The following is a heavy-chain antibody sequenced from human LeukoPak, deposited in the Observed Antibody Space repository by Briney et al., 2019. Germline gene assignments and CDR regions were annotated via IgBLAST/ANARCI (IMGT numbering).Heavy chain of an antibody. CDR1: GFTFTDYW. CDR2: IRQDGSEK. D-gene: IGHD6-13*01. CDR3: ARDGTAAGLYFDL. V-gene: IGHV3-7*01. Sequence: GGSLRLSCGVSGFTFTDYWMNWVRQAPGKGPEWVASIRQDGSEKTYVDSVKRRFTIPRDNTKNSLSLQLNGLRAEDTAVYYCARDGTAAGLYFDLWGQGTLVTVSS. J-gene: IGHJ4*01.